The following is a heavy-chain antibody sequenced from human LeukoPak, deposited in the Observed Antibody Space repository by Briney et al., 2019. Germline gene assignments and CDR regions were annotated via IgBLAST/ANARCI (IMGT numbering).Heavy chain of an antibody. D-gene: IGHD3-9*01. CDR3: ARDGFWDQDFYDILTGYYQISGWFDP. CDR1: GFTFSSYS. Sequence: GGSLRLSCAASGFTFSSYSMNWVRQAPGKGLEWVSSISSSSSYIYYADSVKGRFTISRDNAKNSLYLQMNSLRAEDTAVYYCARDGFWDQDFYDILTGYYQISGWFDPWGQGTLVTVSS. J-gene: IGHJ5*02. V-gene: IGHV3-21*01. CDR2: ISSSSSYI.